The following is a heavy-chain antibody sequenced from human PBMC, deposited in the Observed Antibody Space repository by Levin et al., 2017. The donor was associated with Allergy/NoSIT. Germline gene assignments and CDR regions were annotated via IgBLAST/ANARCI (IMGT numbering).Heavy chain of an antibody. CDR2: IYYSGST. CDR1: GGSISSFC. D-gene: IGHD3-3*01. J-gene: IGHJ5*02. Sequence: PGGSLRLSCTVSGGSISSFCWSWIRQPPGKGLEWIGYIYYSGSTNYNPSLKSRVTISVDTSKNQFSLKLSSVTAADTAVYYCAREGDSHDFWSGYSNWFDPWGQGTLVTVSS. CDR3: AREGDSHDFWSGYSNWFDP. V-gene: IGHV4-59*01.